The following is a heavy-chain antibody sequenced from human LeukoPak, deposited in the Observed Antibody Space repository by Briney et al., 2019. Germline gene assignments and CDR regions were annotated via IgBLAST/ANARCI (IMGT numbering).Heavy chain of an antibody. J-gene: IGHJ4*02. V-gene: IGHV3-7*01. D-gene: IGHD7-27*01. CDR1: GFTFSSYW. CDR2: IKYDGSEK. Sequence: GGSLRLSCAASGFTFSSYWMSWVRQAPGKGLERVANIKYDGSEKFYVDSVKGRFTVSRDNAKNSLYLQLNSLRAEDTAVYYCASATGEKGGYFVYWGQGTLVTVSS. CDR3: ASATGEKGGYFVY.